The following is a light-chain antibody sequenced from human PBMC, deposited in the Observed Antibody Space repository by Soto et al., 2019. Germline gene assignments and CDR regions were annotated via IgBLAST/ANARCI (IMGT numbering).Light chain of an antibody. CDR1: QRVSNTY. J-gene: IGKJ2*01. CDR2: STS. Sequence: EIVLTQSPGTLSLSPGERATLSCRASQRVSNTYLAWYQQRPGQAPRLLIYSTSSRATGIPDRFSGSGSGTDFTLTISRLEPEDFAVYYCQQYGGSPRYTFGQGTKLEIK. V-gene: IGKV3-20*01. CDR3: QQYGGSPRYT.